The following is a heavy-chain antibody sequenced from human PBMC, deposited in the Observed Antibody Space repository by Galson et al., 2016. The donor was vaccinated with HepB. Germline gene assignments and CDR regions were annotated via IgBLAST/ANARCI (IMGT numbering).Heavy chain of an antibody. J-gene: IGHJ5*02. D-gene: IGHD2-21*01. CDR1: GYTFPSYD. V-gene: IGHV1-18*01. Sequence: SVKVSCKASGYTFPSYDISWVRQAPGQGLEWMGWISVYNGNTNYAQKLQGRVTMTTDTSTATAYMELRSLRSDDTAVYYCARVPPYDGMVVVMEWFDPWGQGTLVTVSS. CDR3: ARVPPYDGMVVVMEWFDP. CDR2: ISVYNGNT.